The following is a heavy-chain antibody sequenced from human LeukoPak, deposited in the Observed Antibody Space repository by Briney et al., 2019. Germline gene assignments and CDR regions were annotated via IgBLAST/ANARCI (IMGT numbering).Heavy chain of an antibody. Sequence: SETLSLTCAVYGGSFRGYYWSWIRQPPGKGLEWIGEINHSGSTNYNPSLKSRVTISVDTSKNQFSLKLSSVTAADTAVYYCARFVVRGVKGDYWGQGTLVTVSS. V-gene: IGHV4-34*01. CDR1: GGSFRGYY. D-gene: IGHD3-10*01. CDR3: ARFVVRGVKGDY. CDR2: INHSGST. J-gene: IGHJ4*02.